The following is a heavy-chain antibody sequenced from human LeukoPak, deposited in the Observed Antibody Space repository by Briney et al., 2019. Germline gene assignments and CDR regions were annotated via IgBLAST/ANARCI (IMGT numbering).Heavy chain of an antibody. V-gene: IGHV3-23*01. D-gene: IGHD4-17*01. Sequence: GGSLRLSCTVSGLTFSSYAMSWVRQAPGKGLEWVSAISGSGGSTYYADSVKGRFTISRGNSKNTLYLQMNSLRAEDTAVYYCAKDYRTVTRDYWGQGTLVTVSS. J-gene: IGHJ4*02. CDR3: AKDYRTVTRDY. CDR2: ISGSGGST. CDR1: GLTFSSYA.